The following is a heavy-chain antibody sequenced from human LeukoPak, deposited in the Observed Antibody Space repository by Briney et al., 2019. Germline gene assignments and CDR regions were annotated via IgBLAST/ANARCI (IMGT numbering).Heavy chain of an antibody. J-gene: IGHJ5*02. Sequence: SETLSLTCTVSGGSISSSSYYWGWIRQPPGKGLEWIGSIYYSGSTNYNPSLKSRVTISVDTSKNQFSLKLSSVTAADTAVYYCARDWPNWFDPWGQGTLVTVSS. V-gene: IGHV4-39*07. CDR3: ARDWPNWFDP. CDR1: GGSISSSSYY. CDR2: IYYSGST.